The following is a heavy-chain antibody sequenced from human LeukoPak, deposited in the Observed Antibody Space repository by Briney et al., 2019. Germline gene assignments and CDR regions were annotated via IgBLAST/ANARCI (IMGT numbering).Heavy chain of an antibody. V-gene: IGHV3-7*01. CDR1: GFTFSSYW. CDR3: ARVITVYNVYEEVAEYFQY. CDR2: IKQDGSEK. D-gene: IGHD5/OR15-5a*01. J-gene: IGHJ1*01. Sequence: GGSLRLSCAASGFTFSSYWMSWVRQAPGKGLEWVANIKQDGSEKYYVDSVRGRFSISRDNSKNSLYLQMNSLRADDTAVYYCARVITVYNVYEEVAEYFQYWGQGTLVTVSS.